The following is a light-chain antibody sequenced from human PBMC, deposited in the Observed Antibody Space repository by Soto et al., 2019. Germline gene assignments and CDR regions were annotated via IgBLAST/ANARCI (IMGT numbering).Light chain of an antibody. CDR1: QSVSSY. Sequence: VLPQSPATLSLSPGARATLSCRASQSVSSYLAWYQQKPGQAPRLLIYDASSRATGIPARFSGSGSGTDFTLTISSLEPEDFAVYYCQHRSNWPRTFGQGTKVDIK. J-gene: IGKJ1*01. CDR2: DAS. V-gene: IGKV3-11*01. CDR3: QHRSNWPRT.